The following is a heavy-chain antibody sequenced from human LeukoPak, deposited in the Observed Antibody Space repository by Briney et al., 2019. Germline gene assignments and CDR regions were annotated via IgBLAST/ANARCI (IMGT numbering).Heavy chain of an antibody. CDR2: VTRDGSST. V-gene: IGHV3-74*03. D-gene: IGHD3-16*01. CDR1: GFIFSSSW. J-gene: IGHJ6*04. CDR3: ARYPGYESWGPFWGGMDV. Sequence: GGSLRLSCAASGFIFSSSWMHWVSQAAGKVMVWVSRVTRDGSSTTYAASVKGRFTTSRDNAKNTLYLQRDCLRDDDTAVYYCARYPGYESWGPFWGGMDVWGNGTTVIVSS.